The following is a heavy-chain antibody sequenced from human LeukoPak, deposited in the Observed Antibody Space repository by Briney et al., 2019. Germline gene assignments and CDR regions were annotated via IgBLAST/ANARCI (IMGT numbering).Heavy chain of an antibody. CDR3: ARGAYFYGSGINWFDP. CDR2: IYTTGST. J-gene: IGHJ5*02. D-gene: IGHD3-10*01. Sequence: SETLSLTCTVSGGSISSTSYYWSWFRQPAGKGLEWIGHIYTTGSTNYNPSLKSRVTISLDTSKNHFSLKLSSVTAADTAVYYCARGAYFYGSGINWFDPWGQGTLITVSS. CDR1: GGSISSTSYY. V-gene: IGHV4-61*09.